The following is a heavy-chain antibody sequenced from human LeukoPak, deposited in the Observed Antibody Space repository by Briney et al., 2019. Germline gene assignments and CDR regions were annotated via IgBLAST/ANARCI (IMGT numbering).Heavy chain of an antibody. CDR3: AREQGYYSVPGY. CDR2: IRNDGSST. V-gene: IGHV3-74*01. D-gene: IGHD3-22*01. CDR1: GFTSSSYW. Sequence: PGGSLRLSCAASGFTSSSYWMHWVRQAPGKGPVWVARIRNDGSSTDYADSVKGRFTISRDNAKNTLYLQMNSLRAEDTAVYYCAREQGYYSVPGYWGQGTLVTVSS. J-gene: IGHJ4*02.